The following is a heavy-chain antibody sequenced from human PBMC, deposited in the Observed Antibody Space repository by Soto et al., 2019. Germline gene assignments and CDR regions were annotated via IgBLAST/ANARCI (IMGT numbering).Heavy chain of an antibody. Sequence: SETLSLTCTVSGGSISSSSYYWGWIRQPPGKGLEWIGSIHYSGSTYYNPSLKSRVTISVDASKNQFSLKLSSVTAADTAVYYCATLTPIVVVPAANDAFDIWGQGTMVTVSS. CDR3: ATLTPIVVVPAANDAFDI. CDR1: GGSISSSSYY. J-gene: IGHJ3*02. V-gene: IGHV4-39*01. CDR2: IHYSGST. D-gene: IGHD2-2*01.